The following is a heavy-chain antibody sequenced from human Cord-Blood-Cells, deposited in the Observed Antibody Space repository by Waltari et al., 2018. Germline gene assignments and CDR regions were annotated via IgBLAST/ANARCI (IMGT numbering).Heavy chain of an antibody. D-gene: IGHD1-26*01. CDR1: GYTFTSYD. Sequence: QVQLVQSGAEVTKPGASVKVSCKASGYTFTSYDINWVRQATGKGLEWMGWMNPNRVNTGYAQTVQGRGTMTRNTSRSTAYMELSSLRSWDTALYYCARVVPDSAVLDSNYYYGMDVWGQGTTVTVSS. J-gene: IGHJ6*02. CDR3: ARVVPDSAVLDSNYYYGMDV. CDR2: MNPNRVNT. V-gene: IGHV1-8*01.